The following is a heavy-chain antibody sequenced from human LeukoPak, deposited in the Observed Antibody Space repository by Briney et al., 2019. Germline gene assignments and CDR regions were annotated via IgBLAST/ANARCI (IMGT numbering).Heavy chain of an antibody. D-gene: IGHD5-24*01. CDR1: RFTFSSYS. CDR3: ARDYQLGRAWFDP. Sequence: PGGSLRLSCAASRFTFSSYSMSWVRQASGKGLEWVSSISSGSGYIYYADSVKGRFTISRDNAKNSLYLQMNSLRAEDTAVYYCARDYQLGRAWFDPWGQGTLVTVSS. V-gene: IGHV3-21*01. CDR2: ISSGSGYI. J-gene: IGHJ5*02.